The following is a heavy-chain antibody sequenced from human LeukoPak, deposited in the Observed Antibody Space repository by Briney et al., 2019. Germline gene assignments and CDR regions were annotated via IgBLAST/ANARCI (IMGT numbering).Heavy chain of an antibody. CDR1: GYTFTSYA. CDR2: IRDKNDNT. Sequence: ASVKVSCKASGYTFTSYAMNWVRQAPGQGLEWMAWIRDKNDNTKYAQKFQGRVTLTTDTSTSTAYMELRGLTSDDMAVYYCVRDSAYSPDYWGQGSLVTVSP. D-gene: IGHD5-12*01. CDR3: VRDSAYSPDY. V-gene: IGHV1-18*03. J-gene: IGHJ4*02.